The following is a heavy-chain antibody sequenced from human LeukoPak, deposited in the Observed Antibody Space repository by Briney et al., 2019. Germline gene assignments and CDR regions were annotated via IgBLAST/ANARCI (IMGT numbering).Heavy chain of an antibody. CDR3: ARARELYYYGSPYYFDY. V-gene: IGHV4-59*01. J-gene: IGHJ4*02. Sequence: SETLSLTRTVSGGSISSYYWSWIRQPPGKGLEWIGYIYYSGSTNYNPSLKSRVTISVDTSKNQFSLKLSSVTAADTAVYYCARARELYYYGSPYYFDYWGQGTLVTVSS. CDR1: GGSISSYY. CDR2: IYYSGST. D-gene: IGHD3-10*01.